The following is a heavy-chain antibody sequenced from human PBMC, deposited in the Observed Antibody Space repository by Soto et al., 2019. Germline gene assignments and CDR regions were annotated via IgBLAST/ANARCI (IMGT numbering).Heavy chain of an antibody. CDR3: ARGVTPNWFDP. CDR1: GYTFTGYY. Sequence: GASVKVSCKASGYTFTGYYMHWVRQAPGQGLEWMGWINPNRGGTNYAQKFQGWVTMTRDTSISTAYMELSRLRSDDTAVYYCARGVTPNWFDPWGQGTLVTVSS. V-gene: IGHV1-2*04. D-gene: IGHD2-21*02. CDR2: INPNRGGT. J-gene: IGHJ5*02.